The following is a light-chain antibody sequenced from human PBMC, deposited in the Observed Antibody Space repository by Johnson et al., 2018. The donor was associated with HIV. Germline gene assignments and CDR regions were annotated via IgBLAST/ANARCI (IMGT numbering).Light chain of an antibody. J-gene: IGLJ1*01. V-gene: IGLV1-51*01. Sequence: QSVLTQPPSVSAAPGQKVTISCSGSSSNIGNNYVSWYQQRPGTAPKLLIYDNNKRHSGIPDRFPGSKSDASATLAITGLQCGDEADYYCGTWDNSLTAYVFGTGTKVTV. CDR1: SSNIGNNY. CDR3: GTWDNSLTAYV. CDR2: DNN.